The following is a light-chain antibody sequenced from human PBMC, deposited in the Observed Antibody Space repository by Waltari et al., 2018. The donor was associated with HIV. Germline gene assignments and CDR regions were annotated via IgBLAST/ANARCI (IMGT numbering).Light chain of an antibody. CDR3: AAWDDNLNAML. J-gene: IGLJ3*02. V-gene: IGLV1-36*01. CDR1: RSNIGKNA. Sequence: QSALTQPPSVSAAPRQRVTISCSGTRSNIGKNAVNWYRQFPGTTPTLLIYFDDLLSSGVSDRFSASKSDTSASLAISGLQSEDEADCYCAAWDDNLNAMLFGGGTRLTVL. CDR2: FDD.